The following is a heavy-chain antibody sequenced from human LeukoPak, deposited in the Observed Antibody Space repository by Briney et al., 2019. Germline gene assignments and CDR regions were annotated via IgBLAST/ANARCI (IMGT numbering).Heavy chain of an antibody. J-gene: IGHJ4*02. V-gene: IGHV3-23*01. D-gene: IGHD3-10*01. CDR3: AEITMIRGFDY. Sequence: PGTSLRLSCAASGFTFSSYGMSWVRQAPGKGLEWVSSISSSGSSTYYADSVKGRFTISRDNSKNTVYLQMNSLRAEDTAVYYCAEITMIRGFDYWGQGTLVTVSS. CDR2: ISSSGSST. CDR1: GFTFSSYG.